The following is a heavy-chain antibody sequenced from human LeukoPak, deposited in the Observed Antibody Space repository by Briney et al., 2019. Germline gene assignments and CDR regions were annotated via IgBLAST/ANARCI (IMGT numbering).Heavy chain of an antibody. V-gene: IGHV4-59*01. J-gene: IGHJ3*02. Sequence: SETLSLTCTVSGGSISSYYWSWIRQPPGKGLEWIGYINYSGSTNYNPSLTSRVTISVDTSKNQFSLKLSSVTAADTAVYYCARGGSWDQLLYRRSFDIWGQGTMVTVSS. CDR3: ARGGSWDQLLYRRSFDI. D-gene: IGHD2-2*02. CDR2: INYSGST. CDR1: GGSISSYY.